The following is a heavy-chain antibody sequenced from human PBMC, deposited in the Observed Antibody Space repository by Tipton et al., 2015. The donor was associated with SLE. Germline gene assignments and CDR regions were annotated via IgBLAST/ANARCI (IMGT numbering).Heavy chain of an antibody. CDR2: IYYSGST. Sequence: TLSLTCTVSGGSISSHYWSWIRQPPGKGLEWIGYIYYSGSTNYNPSLKSRVTISVDTSKNQFSLKLSSVTAAGTAVYYCARGSKGIAARGPWYFDLWGRGTLVTVSS. CDR3: ARGSKGIAARGPWYFDL. J-gene: IGHJ2*01. D-gene: IGHD6-13*01. V-gene: IGHV4-59*11. CDR1: GGSISSHY.